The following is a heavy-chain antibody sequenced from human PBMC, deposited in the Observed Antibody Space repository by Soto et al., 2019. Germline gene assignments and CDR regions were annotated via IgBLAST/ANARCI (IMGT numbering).Heavy chain of an antibody. Sequence: SVKGSFKASGGAFSSYAISWVRQAPGQGLEWMGGIIPIFGTANYAQKFQGRVTITADKSTSTAYMERRSLRSEDTAVYYCARDFSPFSDFWSRYHPAWFDPWGQGTLVTVSS. CDR2: IIPIFGTA. CDR3: ARDFSPFSDFWSRYHPAWFDP. CDR1: GGAFSSYA. V-gene: IGHV1-69*06. D-gene: IGHD3-3*01. J-gene: IGHJ5*02.